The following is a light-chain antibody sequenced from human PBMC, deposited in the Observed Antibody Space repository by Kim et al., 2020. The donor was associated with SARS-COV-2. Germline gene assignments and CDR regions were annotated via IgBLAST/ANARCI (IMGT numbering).Light chain of an antibody. Sequence: EIVMTQSPATLSVSPGERATLSCRASQSVSSNLAWYQQKPGQAPRLLIYGASTRATGIPARFSGSGSGTEFTLTISSLQSEDFAIYYCQQYNNLITFGGGTKLEIK. CDR1: QSVSSN. V-gene: IGKV3-15*01. J-gene: IGKJ4*01. CDR3: QQYNNLIT. CDR2: GAS.